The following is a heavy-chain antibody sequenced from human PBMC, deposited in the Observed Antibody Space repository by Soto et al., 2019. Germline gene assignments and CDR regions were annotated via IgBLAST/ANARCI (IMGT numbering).Heavy chain of an antibody. CDR3: GRAGAVPSDFDY. Sequence: QVQLVQSGAEEKKPGASVKVSCKASGYTFTGYAMHWVRQAPGQRLEWMGWINASNGNTKYSQKFQGRVTITRDTSASTAYMELSSLISEDTAVYDSGRAGAVPSDFDYWGQGTLVT. CDR2: INASNGNT. CDR1: GYTFTGYA. J-gene: IGHJ4*02. D-gene: IGHD6-19*01. V-gene: IGHV1-3*05.